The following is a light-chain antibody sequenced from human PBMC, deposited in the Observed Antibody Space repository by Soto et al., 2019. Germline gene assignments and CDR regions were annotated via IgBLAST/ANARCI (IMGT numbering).Light chain of an antibody. J-gene: IGKJ1*01. CDR2: DTS. Sequence: PVEIGCRSCQALPGVPSSYFAWFQQKVGQAPRLLIYDTSTRATGIPDRFSGSGSGTDFTLTISRLEPEDFAVYFCQQYGRSLWAFGQGTKVDIK. CDR3: QQYGRSLWA. CDR1: PGVPSSY. V-gene: IGKV3-20*01.